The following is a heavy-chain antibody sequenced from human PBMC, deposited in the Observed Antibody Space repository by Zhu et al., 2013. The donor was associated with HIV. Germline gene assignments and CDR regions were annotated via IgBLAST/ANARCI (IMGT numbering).Heavy chain of an antibody. J-gene: IGHJ5*02. V-gene: IGHV1-69*01. CDR2: IIPIFGTA. CDR3: ARSYCSSTSCYDWFDP. CDR1: GGTFSSYA. D-gene: IGHD2-2*01. Sequence: QVQLVQSGAEVKKPGSSVKVSCKASGGTFSSYAISWVRQAPGQGLEWMGGIIPIFGTANYAQKFQGRVTITADESTSTAYMELSSLRSEDTAVYYCARSYCSSTSCYDWFDPWGQEPWSPSPQ.